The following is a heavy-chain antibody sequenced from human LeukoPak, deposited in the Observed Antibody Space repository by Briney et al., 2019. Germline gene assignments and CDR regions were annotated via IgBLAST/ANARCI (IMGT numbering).Heavy chain of an antibody. CDR3: AGYYYDSSGYALYDY. V-gene: IGHV1-18*01. Sequence: GASVKVSCKASGYTFTSYGISWMRQAPGQGLEWMGWISAYNGNTNYAQKLQGRVTMTTDTSTSTAYMELRSLRSDDTAVYYCAGYYYDSSGYALYDYWGQGTLVTVSS. D-gene: IGHD3-22*01. CDR1: GYTFTSYG. CDR2: ISAYNGNT. J-gene: IGHJ4*02.